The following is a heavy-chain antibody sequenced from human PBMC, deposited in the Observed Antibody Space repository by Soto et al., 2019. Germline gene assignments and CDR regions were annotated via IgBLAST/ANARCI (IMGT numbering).Heavy chain of an antibody. D-gene: IGHD6-13*01. Sequence: QVQLVESGGGVVQPGRSLRLSCAASGFTFSSYGMHWVRQAPGKGLEWVAVISYDGSNKYYADSVKGRFTISRDNSKNTLYLQMNSLRAEDTAVYYCAKDLLAAAAPTDFDYWGQGTLVTVSS. CDR2: ISYDGSNK. V-gene: IGHV3-30*18. CDR1: GFTFSSYG. J-gene: IGHJ4*02. CDR3: AKDLLAAAAPTDFDY.